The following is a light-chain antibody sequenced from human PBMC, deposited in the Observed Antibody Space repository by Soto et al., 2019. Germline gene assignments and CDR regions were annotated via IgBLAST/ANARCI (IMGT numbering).Light chain of an antibody. J-gene: IGKJ4*01. Sequence: DIQMTQSPSSLSASVGDRVTITCQSSQYISNYLNWYQQKPGKAPKLLIYDASNLETGVPSRFSGSGSGTDFTFTISSLQPEDIATYYCQQYDNLLTFGGGTKVDIK. CDR2: DAS. V-gene: IGKV1-33*01. CDR3: QQYDNLLT. CDR1: QYISNY.